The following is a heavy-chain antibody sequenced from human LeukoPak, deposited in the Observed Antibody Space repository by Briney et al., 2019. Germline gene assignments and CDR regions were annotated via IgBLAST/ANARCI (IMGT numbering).Heavy chain of an antibody. V-gene: IGHV3-7*01. J-gene: IGHJ3*01. Sequence: GRCLRPSCAAAGFTSTSTWMTCVSQAQGKGREWETNTKEDGGQKKYVDSVKGRFTISRDNAKNSLYLQMNNLRAEVTAVYYCARDPYDSSGSYYAAFDLWGQGTMVAVSS. CDR1: GFTSTSTW. CDR3: ARDPYDSSGSYYAAFDL. D-gene: IGHD3-22*01. CDR2: TKEDGGQK.